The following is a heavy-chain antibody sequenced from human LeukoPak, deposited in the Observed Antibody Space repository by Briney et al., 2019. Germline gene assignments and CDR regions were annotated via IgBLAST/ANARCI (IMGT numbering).Heavy chain of an antibody. CDR1: GGTFSSYA. CDR2: INPNSGGT. CDR3: ARDTAMVTYWFDP. Sequence: ASVKVSCKASGGTFSSYAISWVRQAPGQGLEWMGWINPNSGGTNYAQKFQGRVTMTRGTSISTAYMELTRLRSDDTAVYYCARDTAMVTYWFDPWGQGTLVTVSS. J-gene: IGHJ5*02. V-gene: IGHV1-2*02. D-gene: IGHD5-18*01.